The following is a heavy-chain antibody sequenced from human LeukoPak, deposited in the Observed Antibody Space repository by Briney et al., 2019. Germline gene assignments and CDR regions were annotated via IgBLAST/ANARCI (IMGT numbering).Heavy chain of an antibody. CDR3: ARVSEQPGGYGMDV. CDR1: GGSFSGYY. CDR2: IYHSGST. Sequence: SETLSLTCAVYGGSFSGYYWSWIRQPPGKGLEWTGEIYHSGSTNYNPSLKSRVTISVDKSKNQFSLKLSSVTAADTAVYYCARVSEQPGGYGMDVWGKGTTVTVSS. J-gene: IGHJ6*04. D-gene: IGHD6-13*01. V-gene: IGHV4-34*01.